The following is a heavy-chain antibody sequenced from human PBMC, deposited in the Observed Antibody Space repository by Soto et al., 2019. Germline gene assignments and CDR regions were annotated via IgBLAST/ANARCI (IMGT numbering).Heavy chain of an antibody. CDR2: IFPGDSDT. CDR3: ARGNYGSGSYYKGWSAP. Sequence: GESLKISCKGSGYSFTSYWIAWVRQMPGKGLEWMGIIFPGDSDTRYSPSFQGQVTISADKSISTAYLQWSSLKASDTAMYYCARGNYGSGSYYKGWSAPWGQGTLVPVSS. CDR1: GYSFTSYW. V-gene: IGHV5-51*01. J-gene: IGHJ5*02. D-gene: IGHD3-10*01.